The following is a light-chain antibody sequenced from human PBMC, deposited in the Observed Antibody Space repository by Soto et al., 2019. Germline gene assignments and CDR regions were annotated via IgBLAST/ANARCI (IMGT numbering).Light chain of an antibody. CDR1: QSVSSS. V-gene: IGKV3-15*01. CDR3: QQYNKWPWT. CDR2: GAS. J-gene: IGKJ1*01. Sequence: EIVMTQSPATLSMSPGERVTLSCRASQSVSSSLAWNQQKPGQAPRLLIYGASTRATGVPDRFSGSASGTECTLPISILQSEDSAVYYWQQYNKWPWTFGQGTKVEIK.